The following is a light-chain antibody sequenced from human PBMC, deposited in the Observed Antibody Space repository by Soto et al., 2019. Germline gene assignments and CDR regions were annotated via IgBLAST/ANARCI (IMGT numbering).Light chain of an antibody. J-gene: IGKJ1*01. CDR3: PPHNRWSSS. CDR2: GAS. CDR1: QSVSSS. Sequence: PEPKDTLSCWASQSVSSSLAWYQQKPGQAPRLLIYGASTRATGIPARFSGSGSGTEFTLTISSLQSEHLAAYDCPPHNRWSSSSGQATTVDI. V-gene: IGKV3-15*01.